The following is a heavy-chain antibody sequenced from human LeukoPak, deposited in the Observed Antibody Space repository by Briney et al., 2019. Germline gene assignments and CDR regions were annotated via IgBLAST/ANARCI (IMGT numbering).Heavy chain of an antibody. D-gene: IGHD6-13*01. V-gene: IGHV3-30*03. J-gene: IGHJ6*03. CDR2: ISYDGSNK. Sequence: PGGSLRLSCAASGFTFSSYGMHWVRQAPGKGLEWVAVISYDGSNKYYADSVKGRFTISRDNSKNTLYLQMNSLRAEDTAVYYCAGDGRYSSSWHQYYYYMDVWGKGTTVTVSS. CDR3: AGDGRYSSSWHQYYYYMDV. CDR1: GFTFSSYG.